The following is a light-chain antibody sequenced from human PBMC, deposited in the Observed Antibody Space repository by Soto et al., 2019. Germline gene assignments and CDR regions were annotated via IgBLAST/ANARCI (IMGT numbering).Light chain of an antibody. V-gene: IGKV3-11*01. Sequence: EIVLTQSPATLSLSPGERATLSCRASQSVSSYLAWYQQKPGQAPRLRIYDASNRATGIPARFSGSGSGTDFTLTISSLEPEDFAVYYCQQRSNWPRKTFGQGTKLEIK. CDR2: DAS. J-gene: IGKJ2*01. CDR3: QQRSNWPRKT. CDR1: QSVSSY.